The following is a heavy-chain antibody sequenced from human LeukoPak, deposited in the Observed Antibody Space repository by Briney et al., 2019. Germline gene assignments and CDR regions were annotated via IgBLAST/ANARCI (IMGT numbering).Heavy chain of an antibody. CDR1: GGTFSSYA. CDR2: IIPILGIA. V-gene: IGHV1-69*04. J-gene: IGHJ4*02. CDR3: ARDSSYYYDSSGYYCDY. D-gene: IGHD3-22*01. Sequence: SVKASCKASGGTFSSYAISWVRQAPGQGLEWMGRIIPILGIANYAQKFQGRVTITADKSTSTAYMELSSLRSEDTAVYYCARDSSYYYDSSGYYCDYWGQGTLVTVSS.